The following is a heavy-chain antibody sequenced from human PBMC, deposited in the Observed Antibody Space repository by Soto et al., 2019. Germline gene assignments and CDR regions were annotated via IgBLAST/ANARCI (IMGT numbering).Heavy chain of an antibody. CDR2: IWYDGSNK. D-gene: IGHD5-18*01. V-gene: IGHV3-33*01. J-gene: IGHJ6*02. CDR1: GFSFSTYG. CDR3: ATTLYSYEFPYSPMDV. Sequence: GGSLRLSCAASGFSFSTYGMHWVRQAPGKGLEWVAVIWYDGSNKYYADSVKGRFTISRDNSKNTLYLQMNSLRAEDTAIYYCATTLYSYEFPYSPMDVWGQGTTVTVSS.